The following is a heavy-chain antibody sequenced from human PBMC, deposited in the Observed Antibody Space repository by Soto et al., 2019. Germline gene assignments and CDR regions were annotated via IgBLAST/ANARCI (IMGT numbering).Heavy chain of an antibody. V-gene: IGHV1-69*13. CDR1: GGTFSSYA. D-gene: IGHD2-15*01. J-gene: IGHJ3*02. Sequence: EASVKVSCKASGGTFSSYAISWVRQAPGQGLEWMGGIIPIFGTANYAQKFQGRVTITADESTSTAYMELSSLRSEDTAVYYCASKGYCSGGSCYSPNASDIWG. CDR3: ASKGYCSGGSCYSPNASDI. CDR2: IIPIFGTA.